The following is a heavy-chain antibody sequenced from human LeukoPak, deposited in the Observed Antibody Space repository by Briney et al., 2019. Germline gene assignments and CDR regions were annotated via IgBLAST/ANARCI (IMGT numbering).Heavy chain of an antibody. V-gene: IGHV3-23*01. Sequence: GGTLRLSCATSGFTFSRHGMNWVRQAPGKGLEWISGISPSGDITYYADSVKGRFTISRDNSENTVSLHMSSLRAGDTAVYFCAKDDAWLQFNDWGQGTLLTVSS. J-gene: IGHJ4*02. CDR3: AKDDAWLQFND. CDR2: ISPSGDIT. CDR1: GFTFSRHG. D-gene: IGHD5-24*01.